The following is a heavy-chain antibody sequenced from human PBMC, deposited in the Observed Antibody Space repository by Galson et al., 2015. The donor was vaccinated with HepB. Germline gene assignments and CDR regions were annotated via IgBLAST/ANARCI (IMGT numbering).Heavy chain of an antibody. V-gene: IGHV7-4-1*02. D-gene: IGHD3-10*01. CDR1: GYTFTSYA. CDR2: INTKTGNP. J-gene: IGHJ6*02. CDR3: ASPPDGSGSYYNPSLNYYYYGMDV. Sequence: SCKASGYTFTSYAMNWVRQAPGQGLEWMGWINTKTGNPTYAQGFTGRFVFSLDTSVSTSYLQISSLKADDTAVYYCASPPDGSGSYYNPSLNYYYYGMDVWGQGTTVTVSS.